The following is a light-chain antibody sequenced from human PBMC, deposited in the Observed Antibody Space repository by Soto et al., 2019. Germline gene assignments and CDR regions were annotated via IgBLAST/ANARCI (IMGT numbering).Light chain of an antibody. CDR3: QQHGSSPIT. CDR1: QSVSSR. Sequence: EIVMTQSPGTLSLSPGERATLSCRASQSVSSRLAWYQQKPGQAPRLLISGASSRATGIPDRFSGSGSGTDFTLTISRLEPEDFAVYYCQQHGSSPITFGQGTRLEIK. CDR2: GAS. V-gene: IGKV3-20*01. J-gene: IGKJ5*01.